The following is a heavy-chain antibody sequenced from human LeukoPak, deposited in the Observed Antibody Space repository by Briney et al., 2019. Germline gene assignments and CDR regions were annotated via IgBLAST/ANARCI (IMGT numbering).Heavy chain of an antibody. D-gene: IGHD3-10*01. J-gene: IGHJ4*02. V-gene: IGHV1-2*02. CDR1: GYTFIGYY. Sequence: ASVKVSCKASGYTFIGYYMHWVRQAPGQGLEWMGWNNPNSGGTNYAQKCQGRVTMTTDTSTSTAYMELRSLRSDDTAVYYCARDAVSYYYGSGSYYWGQGTLVTVSS. CDR3: ARDAVSYYYGSGSYY. CDR2: NNPNSGGT.